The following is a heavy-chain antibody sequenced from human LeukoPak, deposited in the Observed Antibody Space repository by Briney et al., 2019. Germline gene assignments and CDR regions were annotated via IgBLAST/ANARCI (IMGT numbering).Heavy chain of an antibody. CDR1: GFTFSSYA. D-gene: IGHD2-2*01. J-gene: IGHJ5*02. CDR3: AKDLRGCSSTSCYGWFDP. V-gene: IGHV3-23*01. Sequence: GGSLRLSCAASGFTFSSYAMSWVRQAPGKGLEWVSVISGSGSSTYYADSVKGRFTISRDNSMHTLYLQMNSLRAEDTAVYYCAKDLRGCSSTSCYGWFDPWGQGTLVTVSS. CDR2: ISGSGSST.